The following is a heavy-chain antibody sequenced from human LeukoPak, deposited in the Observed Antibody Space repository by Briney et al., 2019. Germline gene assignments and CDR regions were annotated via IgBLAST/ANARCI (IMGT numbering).Heavy chain of an antibody. D-gene: IGHD3-10*01. CDR2: IYHSGST. V-gene: IGHV4-34*01. Sequence: SGTLSLTCAVYGGSFSGYYWSWIRQPPGKGLEWIGEIYHSGSTNYNPSLKSRVTISVDKSKNQFSLKLSSVTAADTAVYYCARDSGTTGEVKFDPWGQGTLVTVSS. J-gene: IGHJ5*02. CDR1: GGSFSGYY. CDR3: ARDSGTTGEVKFDP.